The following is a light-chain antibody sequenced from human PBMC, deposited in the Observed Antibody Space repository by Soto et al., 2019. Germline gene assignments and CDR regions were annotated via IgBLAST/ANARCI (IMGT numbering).Light chain of an antibody. CDR3: QQSYSTPRT. Sequence: IQMTQSPSTISGSLGDRVTITCRASQTISSWLAWYQQKPGKAPKLLIYAASSLQSGVPSRFSGSGSGTDFTLTISSLQPEDFATYYCQQSYSTPRTFGQGTKVDIK. CDR1: QTISSW. J-gene: IGKJ1*01. CDR2: AAS. V-gene: IGKV1-39*01.